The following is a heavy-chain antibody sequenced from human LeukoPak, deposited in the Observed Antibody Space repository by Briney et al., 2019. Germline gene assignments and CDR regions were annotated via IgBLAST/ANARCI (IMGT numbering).Heavy chain of an antibody. D-gene: IGHD3-10*01. CDR1: GGSISSGGYY. CDR2: IYYSGST. Sequence: PSETLSLTCTVSGGSISSGGYYWSWIRQHPGKGLEWIGYIYYSGSTYYNPSLKSRVTISVDTSKNQFSLKLSSVTAADTAVYYCARDPSSFGGRFDPWGQGTVVTVSS. CDR3: ARDPSSFGGRFDP. V-gene: IGHV4-31*03. J-gene: IGHJ5*02.